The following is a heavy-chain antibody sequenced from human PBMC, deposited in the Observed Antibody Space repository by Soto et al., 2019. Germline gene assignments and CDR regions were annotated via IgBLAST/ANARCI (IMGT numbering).Heavy chain of an antibody. J-gene: IGHJ4*02. CDR3: ARGHLEALVDY. D-gene: IGHD1-1*01. V-gene: IGHV4-34*01. CDR2: INHSGST. Sequence: SETLSLTCAVYGGSFSGYYWSWIRQPPGKGLEWIGEINHSGSTNYNPSLKSRVTLSVDTSKNQFSLKLSSVTAADTAVYYCARGHLEALVDYWGQGTLVTVSS. CDR1: GGSFSGYY.